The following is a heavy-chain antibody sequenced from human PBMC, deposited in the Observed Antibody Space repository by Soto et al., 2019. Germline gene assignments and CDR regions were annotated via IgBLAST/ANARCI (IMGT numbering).Heavy chain of an antibody. CDR1: GGTFSSYA. CDR3: ARFSSGWYDPSSRALTPIDD. D-gene: IGHD6-19*01. Sequence: SVKVSCKASGGTFSSYAISWVRQAPGQGLEWMGGIIPIFGTANYAQKFQGRVTITADESTSTAYMELSSLRSEYTAVYYCARFSSGWYDPSSRALTPIDDWGQGTLVTVS. CDR2: IIPIFGTA. J-gene: IGHJ4*02. V-gene: IGHV1-69*13.